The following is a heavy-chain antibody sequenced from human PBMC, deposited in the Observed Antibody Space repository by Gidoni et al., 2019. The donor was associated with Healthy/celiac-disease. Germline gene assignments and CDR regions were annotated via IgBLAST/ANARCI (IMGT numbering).Heavy chain of an antibody. D-gene: IGHD4-17*01. J-gene: IGHJ4*02. V-gene: IGHV3-15*01. CDR1: GFTCSNAW. Sequence: EVQRVESGGGVLKPGGSLRISCASSGFTCSNAWMSWVRQAPGKGLEWGGRIKSKTDGGTTDYAAPVKGRFTISRDASKNTLYLQMNSLKTEDTAVYYCTTDYGGYFDYWGQGTLVTVSS. CDR3: TTDYGGYFDY. CDR2: IKSKTDGGTT.